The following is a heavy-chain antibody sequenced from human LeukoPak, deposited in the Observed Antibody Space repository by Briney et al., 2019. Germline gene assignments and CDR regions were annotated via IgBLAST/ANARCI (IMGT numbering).Heavy chain of an antibody. Sequence: GGSLRLSCAASGFTVSSNYMSWVRQAPGKGLEWVSVIYSGGSTYYADSVKGRFTISRDNSKNTLYLQMNSLRAEDTAVYYCARAGSGYSYGYIYYYGMDVWGQGTTVAVSS. D-gene: IGHD5-18*01. CDR3: ARAGSGYSYGYIYYYGMDV. CDR1: GFTVSSNY. J-gene: IGHJ6*02. V-gene: IGHV3-53*01. CDR2: IYSGGST.